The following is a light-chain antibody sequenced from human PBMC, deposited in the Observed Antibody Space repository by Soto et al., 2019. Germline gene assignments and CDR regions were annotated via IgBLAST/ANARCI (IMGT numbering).Light chain of an antibody. CDR3: QQYDTWST. J-gene: IGKJ1*01. Sequence: EIVMTQSPATLSVSPGERATLSCRASQSVSSNLTWYQQKPGQAPSLLMSAASTRASDVPARFSGSWSGTEFTLSISSLQSEDFSLYYCQQYDTWSTFGQGTKVEIK. CDR1: QSVSSN. V-gene: IGKV3-15*01. CDR2: AAS.